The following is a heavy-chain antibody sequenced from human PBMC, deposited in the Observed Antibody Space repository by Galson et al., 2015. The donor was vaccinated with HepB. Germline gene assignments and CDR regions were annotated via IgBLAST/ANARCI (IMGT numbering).Heavy chain of an antibody. V-gene: IGHV3-48*01. CDR3: ARFTGAGRFDY. CDR2: ISSSSSTI. Sequence: SLRLSCAASGFSFRTFSMNWVRQAPGKGLEGVSYISSSSSTIYYADSVKGRFTISRDNAKNSLYLQMNSMRAEDTAVYYCARFTGAGRFDYWGHRTLVTAS. D-gene: IGHD3-10*01. J-gene: IGHJ4*01. CDR1: GFSFRTFS.